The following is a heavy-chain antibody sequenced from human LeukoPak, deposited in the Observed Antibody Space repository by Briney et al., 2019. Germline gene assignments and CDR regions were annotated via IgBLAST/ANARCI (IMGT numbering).Heavy chain of an antibody. D-gene: IGHD1-20*01. V-gene: IGHV3-21*01. Sequence: GGSLRLSCAASGFTFSSYSMNWVRQAPGKGLEWVSSISSSSSYIYYADSVKGRFTISRDSAKNSLYLQMNSLRAEDTAVYYCARSYNWNDGFDYWGQGTLVTVSS. CDR3: ARSYNWNDGFDY. CDR2: ISSSSSYI. J-gene: IGHJ4*02. CDR1: GFTFSSYS.